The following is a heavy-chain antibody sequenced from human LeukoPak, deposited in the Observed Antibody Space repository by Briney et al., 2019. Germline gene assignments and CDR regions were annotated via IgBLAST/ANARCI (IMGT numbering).Heavy chain of an antibody. J-gene: IGHJ5*02. CDR1: GYTFTSYG. Sequence: ASVKVSCKASGYTFTSYGISWVRQAPGQGLEWMGWISAYNGNTNYAQKLQGRVTMTTDTSTSTAYMELRSLRSDDTAVYYCARDAGSYYDSSGYDPWGQGTLVTVSS. V-gene: IGHV1-18*01. D-gene: IGHD3-22*01. CDR3: ARDAGSYYDSSGYDP. CDR2: ISAYNGNT.